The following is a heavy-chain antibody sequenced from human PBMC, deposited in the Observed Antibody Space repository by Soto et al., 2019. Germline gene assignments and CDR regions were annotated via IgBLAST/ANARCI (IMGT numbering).Heavy chain of an antibody. D-gene: IGHD1-1*01. J-gene: IGHJ1*01. Sequence: SVKVSCKASGGTFSSYAISWVRQAPGQGLECMGGIIPVFGTANYAQKLQGRVTINADESTSTVYMELSSLRSEDTAVYYCARGWNDFPHWGQGTLVTVSS. CDR1: GGTFSSYA. V-gene: IGHV1-69*13. CDR2: IIPVFGTA. CDR3: ARGWNDFPH.